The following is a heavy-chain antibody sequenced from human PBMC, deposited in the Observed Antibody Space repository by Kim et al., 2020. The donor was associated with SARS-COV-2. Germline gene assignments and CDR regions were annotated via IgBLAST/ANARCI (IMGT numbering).Heavy chain of an antibody. CDR3: ATRPRYNWNYGDY. D-gene: IGHD1-7*01. V-gene: IGHV1-8*01. Sequence: AQKCQGRVTMTRNTSISTAYMELSSLRSEDTAVYYCATRPRYNWNYGDYWGQGTLVTVSS. J-gene: IGHJ4*02.